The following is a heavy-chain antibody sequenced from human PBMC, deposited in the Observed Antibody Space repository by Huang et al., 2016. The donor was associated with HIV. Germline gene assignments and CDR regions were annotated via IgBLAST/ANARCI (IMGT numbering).Heavy chain of an antibody. D-gene: IGHD3-10*01. CDR1: GFTFSSYT. CDR2: ISSSSSTI. J-gene: IGHJ4*02. Sequence: EVQLVESGGGLVRPGGSLRLSCAAFGFTFSSYTMNWVRQAPGKGLDVVSYISSSSSTIYYADSVKGRFTSARDNAKNSLYLQMNSLRDEDTAVYYCARDAPDSPMVRGGFDYWGQGTLVTVSS. CDR3: ARDAPDSPMVRGGFDY. V-gene: IGHV3-48*02.